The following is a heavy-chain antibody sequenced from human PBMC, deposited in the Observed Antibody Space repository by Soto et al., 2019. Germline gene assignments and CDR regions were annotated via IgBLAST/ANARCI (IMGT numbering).Heavy chain of an antibody. J-gene: IGHJ4*02. Sequence: EVQLVETGGGLIQPGGSLRLSCAASGFTVSSNYMSWVRQAPGKGLEWVSVIYSGGSTYYADSVKGRFTISRDNSKNMLYLQMNSLRAEDTAVYYCAAGDSSGYYFTLDYWGQGTLVTVSS. CDR1: GFTVSSNY. V-gene: IGHV3-53*02. CDR2: IYSGGST. D-gene: IGHD3-22*01. CDR3: AAGDSSGYYFTLDY.